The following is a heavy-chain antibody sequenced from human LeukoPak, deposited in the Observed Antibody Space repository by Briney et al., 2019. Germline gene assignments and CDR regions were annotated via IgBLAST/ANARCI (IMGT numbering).Heavy chain of an antibody. CDR2: MYYSGST. J-gene: IGHJ4*02. CDR3: ARGVKRTVTARRLYFDY. CDR1: GGSVSSDNYH. D-gene: IGHD4-17*01. Sequence: SETLSLTCTVSGGSVSSDNYHWNWIRQPPGQGLEWIAYMYYSGSTNYNPSLKSRVTISVDTSKNQFSLKLSSVTAADTAVYYCARGVKRTVTARRLYFDYWGQGTLVTVSS. V-gene: IGHV4-61*01.